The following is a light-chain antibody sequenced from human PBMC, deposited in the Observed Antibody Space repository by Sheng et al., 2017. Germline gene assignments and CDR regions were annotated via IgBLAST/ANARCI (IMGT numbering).Light chain of an antibody. V-gene: IGKV3-15*01. CDR3: QQYNSWPPLT. CDR1: RTVSLN. J-gene: IGKJ5*01. Sequence: EIVLTQSPGTLSLSPGERATLSCRASRTVSLNYLAWYQQKPGQAPRLLIYVASTRATGIPARFSGSGSGTEFTLTISSLQSEDFAVYYCQQYNSWPPLTFGQGTRLEIK. CDR2: VAS.